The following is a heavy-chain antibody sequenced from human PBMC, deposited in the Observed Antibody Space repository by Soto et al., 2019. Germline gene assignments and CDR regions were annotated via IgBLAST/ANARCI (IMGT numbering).Heavy chain of an antibody. V-gene: IGHV4-38-2*02. CDR2: IYYSGST. D-gene: IGHD3-3*01. CDR1: GCSISSSYY. J-gene: IGHJ6*04. Sequence: SETLSLTCTVSGCSISSSYYWSWIRQPPGKGLEWIGSIYYSGSTNYNPSLKSRVTISVDTSKNQFSLKLSSVTAADTAVYYCAIFGVVIPADVWGKGTTVTVSS. CDR3: AIFGVVIPADV.